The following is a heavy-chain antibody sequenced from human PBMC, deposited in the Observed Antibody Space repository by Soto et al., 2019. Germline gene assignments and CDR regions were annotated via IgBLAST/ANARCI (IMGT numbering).Heavy chain of an antibody. CDR1: GFTFSSYA. CDR2: ISYDGSNK. J-gene: IGHJ4*02. CDR3: ARTSRGYSGNVYYSDY. V-gene: IGHV3-30-3*01. Sequence: GGPLRLSCAASGFTFSSYAMHWVRQAPGKGLEWVAVISYDGSNKYYADSVKGRFTISRDNSKNTLYLQMNGLRAEDTAVYYCARTSRGYSGNVYYSDYWGQGTLVTVSS. D-gene: IGHD5-12*01.